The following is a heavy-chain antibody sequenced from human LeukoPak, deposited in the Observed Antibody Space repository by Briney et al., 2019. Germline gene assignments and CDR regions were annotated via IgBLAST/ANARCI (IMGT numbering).Heavy chain of an antibody. CDR1: GYTFTGYY. V-gene: IGHV1-2*02. D-gene: IGHD4-17*01. J-gene: IGHJ4*02. Sequence: ASLKVSCKASGYTFTGYYMHWVRQAPGQGLEWMAWINPNSGGTNYAQKFQGRVTMTRDTSISTAYMELSRLRSDDTAVYYCARYNGDYAFDYWGQGTLVTVSS. CDR3: ARYNGDYAFDY. CDR2: INPNSGGT.